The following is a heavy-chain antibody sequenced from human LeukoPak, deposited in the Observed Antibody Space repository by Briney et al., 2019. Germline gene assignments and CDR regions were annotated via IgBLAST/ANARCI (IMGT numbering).Heavy chain of an antibody. J-gene: IGHJ5*02. Sequence: GGSLRLSCAASGFTFSSYAMSWVRQAPGKGLEYVSAISSGGGTTYYADSVKGRFTISRDTSKNTLYLQMTSLKPEDTALYYCVRASGWFDPWGQGTLVTVSS. CDR2: ISSGGGTT. CDR3: VRASGWFDP. CDR1: GFTFSSYA. D-gene: IGHD6-25*01. V-gene: IGHV3-64D*06.